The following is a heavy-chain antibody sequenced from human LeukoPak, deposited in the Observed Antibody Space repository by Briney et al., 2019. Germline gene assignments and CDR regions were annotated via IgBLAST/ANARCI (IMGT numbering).Heavy chain of an antibody. CDR2: VSVEGNGR. Sequence: QSGGSLKLSCAASGFTFSSYTMYWFRQAPGKGLEWVASVSVEGNGRYFPGSVEGRFTISRDNSKNSVFLQMNNERPEETAIYFCVTVTKVDIDYWGHGTVVTVYS. CDR1: GFTFSSYT. D-gene: IGHD5-12*01. V-gene: IGHV3-30*04. CDR3: VTVTKVDIDY. J-gene: IGHJ4*01.